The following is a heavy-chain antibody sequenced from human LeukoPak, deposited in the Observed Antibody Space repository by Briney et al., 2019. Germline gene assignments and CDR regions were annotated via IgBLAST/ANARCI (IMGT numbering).Heavy chain of an antibody. CDR3: ARENRHYKVGATNRDYYYYMDV. V-gene: IGHV3-74*01. D-gene: IGHD1-26*01. CDR2: INSDGSST. J-gene: IGHJ6*03. Sequence: GGSLRLSCAASGFTFSSYWMHWVRQAPGKGLVWVSRINSDGSSTSYADSVKGRFTISRDNAKNTLYMQMNSLRAEDTAVYYCARENRHYKVGATNRDYYYYMDVWGKGTTVTVSS. CDR1: GFTFSSYW.